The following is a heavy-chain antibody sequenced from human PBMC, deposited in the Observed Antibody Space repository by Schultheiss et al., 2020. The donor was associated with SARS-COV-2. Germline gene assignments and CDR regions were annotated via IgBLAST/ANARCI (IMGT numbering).Heavy chain of an antibody. Sequence: GGSLRLSCAASGFTFSSYWMHWVRQAPGKGLEWVANIKQDGSEKYYVDSVKGRFTISRDNAKNSLYLQMNSLRAEDTAVYYCAKDPAATIFGVVNPFYYYYYMDVWGKGTTVTVSS. CDR3: AKDPAATIFGVVNPFYYYYYMDV. CDR2: IKQDGSEK. D-gene: IGHD3-3*01. J-gene: IGHJ6*03. CDR1: GFTFSSYW. V-gene: IGHV3-7*03.